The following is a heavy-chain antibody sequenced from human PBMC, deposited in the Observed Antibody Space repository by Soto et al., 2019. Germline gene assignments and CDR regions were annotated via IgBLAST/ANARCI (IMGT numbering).Heavy chain of an antibody. J-gene: IGHJ6*02. D-gene: IGHD3-10*01. CDR1: GGSISSYY. Sequence: PSETLSLTCTVSGGSISSYYWSWIRQPPGKGLEWIGYIYYSGSTNYNPSLKSRVTISVDTSKNQFSLKLSSVTAADTGVYYCARDPLFRDGYYYGMDVWGQGTTVTVSS. CDR3: ARDPLFRDGYYYGMDV. CDR2: IYYSGST. V-gene: IGHV4-59*01.